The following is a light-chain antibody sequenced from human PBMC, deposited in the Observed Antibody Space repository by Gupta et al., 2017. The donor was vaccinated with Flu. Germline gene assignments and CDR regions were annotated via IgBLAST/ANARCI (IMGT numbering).Light chain of an antibody. J-gene: IGKJ4*01. CDR2: GAS. Sequence: EIVLTQSAGTLSLSPGERATLSCRASQSVSSNFLAWYQQKPGLAPRLLIYGASSRATGIPDRFSGTGSGTDFTLTISRLEPEDFAVYYCQQYGSSPLTFGGGTKVEIK. CDR1: QSVSSNF. CDR3: QQYGSSPLT. V-gene: IGKV3-20*01.